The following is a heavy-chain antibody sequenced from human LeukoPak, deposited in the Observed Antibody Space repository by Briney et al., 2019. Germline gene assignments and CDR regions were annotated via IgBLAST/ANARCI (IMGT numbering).Heavy chain of an antibody. CDR3: ARKVWWVVPAGFDP. J-gene: IGHJ5*02. D-gene: IGHD2-2*01. CDR2: ISAYNGNT. CDR1: GYTFTSYG. Sequence: ASVKVSCKASGYTFTSYGISWVRQAPGQGLEWMGWISAYNGNTNYAQKLQGRVTMTTDTSTSTAYMELRSLRSDDTAVYYCARKVWWVVPAGFDPWGQGTLVTVSS. V-gene: IGHV1-18*01.